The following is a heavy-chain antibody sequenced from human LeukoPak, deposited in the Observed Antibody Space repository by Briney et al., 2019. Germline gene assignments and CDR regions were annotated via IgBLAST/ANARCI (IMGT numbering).Heavy chain of an antibody. V-gene: IGHV3-30*02. Sequence: GGSLRLSCAASGFTFSSYGMHWVRQAPGKGLEWVAFIRYDGSNKYYADSVKGRFSISRDNSKNTLYLQMNSLRAEDTAVYYCAKDTTPPKAGFDPWGQGTLVTVSS. CDR3: AKDTTPPKAGFDP. D-gene: IGHD1-14*01. CDR1: GFTFSSYG. CDR2: IRYDGSNK. J-gene: IGHJ5*02.